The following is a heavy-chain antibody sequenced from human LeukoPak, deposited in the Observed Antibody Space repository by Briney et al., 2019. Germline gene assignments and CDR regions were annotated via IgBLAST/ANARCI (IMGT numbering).Heavy chain of an antibody. Sequence: PSETLSLTCTVSGGSISSYYWNWIRQPAGKGLEWIGRTYSSGSTTYNPSLKSRLTMSVDTSKNQFSLRLSSVTAADTAVYYCARAIPSYFGMDVWGQGTTVTVSS. CDR3: ARAIPSYFGMDV. CDR2: TYSSGST. V-gene: IGHV4-4*07. J-gene: IGHJ6*02. CDR1: GGSISSYY.